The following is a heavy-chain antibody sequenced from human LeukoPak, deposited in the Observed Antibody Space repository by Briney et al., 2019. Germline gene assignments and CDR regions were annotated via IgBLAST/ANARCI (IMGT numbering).Heavy chain of an antibody. J-gene: IGHJ4*02. D-gene: IGHD2-15*01. CDR1: GFTFSSYA. CDR3: AKDLGAGGGSCFNY. CDR2: ISGSGADT. V-gene: IGHV3-23*01. Sequence: PGGSLRLSCAASGFTFSSYAMSWVRQAPGKGLEWVSAISGSGADTYYVDSVKGRFSISRDNSKNTLYLQMNSLRVEDTALYYCAKDLGAGGGSCFNYWGQGTLVTVSS.